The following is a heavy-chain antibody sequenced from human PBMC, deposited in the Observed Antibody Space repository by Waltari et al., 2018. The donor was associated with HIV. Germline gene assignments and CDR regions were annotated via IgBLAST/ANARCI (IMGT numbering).Heavy chain of an antibody. D-gene: IGHD5-18*01. CDR3: ARGREYSYGSLFDY. J-gene: IGHJ4*02. Sequence: QVQLVQSGAEVKKPGASVKVSCKASGYTFTSYDINWVRQATGQGLEWMGWMNPNRGNTGYAHKFQGRVTMTRNTSISTAYMELSSLRSEDTGVYYCARGREYSYGSLFDYWGQGTPVTVSS. CDR2: MNPNRGNT. CDR1: GYTFTSYD. V-gene: IGHV1-8*01.